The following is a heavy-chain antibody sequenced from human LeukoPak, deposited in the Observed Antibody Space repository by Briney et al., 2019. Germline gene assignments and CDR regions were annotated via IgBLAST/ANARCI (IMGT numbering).Heavy chain of an antibody. Sequence: PGGSLRLSCVASGFTFSSYEMNWVRQAPGKGLEWLSHISSSGSTIYYADSAKGRFTISRDNARNSLYLQMNSLRAGDTAVYYCVRALMHWGQGTMVTVSS. CDR2: ISSSGSTI. CDR3: VRALMH. CDR1: GFTFSSYE. V-gene: IGHV3-48*03. J-gene: IGHJ3*01.